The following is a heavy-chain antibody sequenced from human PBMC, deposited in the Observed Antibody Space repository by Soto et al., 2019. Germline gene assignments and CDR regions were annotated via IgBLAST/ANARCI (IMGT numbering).Heavy chain of an antibody. D-gene: IGHD6-13*01. Sequence: QVQLQESGPGLVKPLETLSLTCTVSGGSITNDGSYWSWVRQHPGKGLEWIGYIYDAGTTYRNPYRKSRLSMSVDTSLKRFSLEMTSVTAADTAVYYCARLYAGTDAFEAWGQGTMVTVSS. CDR3: ARLYAGTDAFEA. CDR1: GGSITNDGSY. CDR2: IYDAGTT. V-gene: IGHV4-31*03. J-gene: IGHJ3*01.